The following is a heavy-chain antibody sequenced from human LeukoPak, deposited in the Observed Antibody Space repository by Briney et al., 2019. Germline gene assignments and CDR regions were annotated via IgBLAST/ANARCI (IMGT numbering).Heavy chain of an antibody. V-gene: IGHV3-23*01. CDR3: AKGLVEMATIGQFDY. CDR1: GFTFSSYA. D-gene: IGHD5-24*01. CDR2: ISGSGGST. Sequence: GGSLRLSCAASGFTFSSYAMSWVRQAPGKGLEWVSAISGSGGSTYYADSVKGRFTISRDNSKNTLYLQMNSLRAEDTAVCYCAKGLVEMATIGQFDYWGQGTLVTVSS. J-gene: IGHJ4*02.